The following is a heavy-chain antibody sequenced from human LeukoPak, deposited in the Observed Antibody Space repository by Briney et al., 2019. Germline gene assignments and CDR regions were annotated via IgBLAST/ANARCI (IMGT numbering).Heavy chain of an antibody. D-gene: IGHD6-19*01. CDR1: GFTFSVYG. J-gene: IGHJ6*02. CDR2: IAYDGNRK. Sequence: GGSLTLSCAASGFTFSVYGMHGVRDARGKGLEWVTGIAYDGNRKHYADSMKGRYTISRDKSRNTMDLRMNSLRVEDTAVYYCANLGQWLEVHDYYSGMDVWGQGTTVTVSS. V-gene: IGHV3-30*18. CDR3: ANLGQWLEVHDYYSGMDV.